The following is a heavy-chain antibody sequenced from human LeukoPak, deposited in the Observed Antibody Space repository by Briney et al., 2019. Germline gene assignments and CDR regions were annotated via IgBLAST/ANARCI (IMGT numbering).Heavy chain of an antibody. CDR1: GFTFDEHD. CDR3: AKRSGAPSNFDY. J-gene: IGHJ4*02. Sequence: GWSLRLSCAASGFTFDEHDMFWVRQVPGKGLEWVCLISKDGGNKQYADSVKGRFSVSRDNNRNSLSLQMNSLRSEDTALYFCAKRSGAPSNFDYWGQGALVTVSS. CDR2: ISKDGGNK. V-gene: IGHV3-43*02. D-gene: IGHD1-1*01.